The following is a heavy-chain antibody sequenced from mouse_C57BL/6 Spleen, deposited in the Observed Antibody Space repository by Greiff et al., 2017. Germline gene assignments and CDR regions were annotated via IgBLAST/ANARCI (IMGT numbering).Heavy chain of an antibody. CDR2: ISYDGSN. D-gene: IGHD2-5*01. CDR1: GYSITSGYY. J-gene: IGHJ2*01. V-gene: IGHV3-6*01. CDR3: ARVSNYEGYFDY. Sequence: EVHLVESGPGLVKPSQSLSLTCSVTGYSITSGYYWNWIRQFPGNKLEWMGYISYDGSNNYNPSLKNRISITRDTSKNQFFLKLNSVTTEDTATYYCARVSNYEGYFDYWGQGTTRTVSS.